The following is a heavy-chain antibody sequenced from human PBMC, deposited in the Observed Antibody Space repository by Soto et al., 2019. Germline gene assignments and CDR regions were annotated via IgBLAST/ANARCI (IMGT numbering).Heavy chain of an antibody. J-gene: IGHJ3*02. CDR2: IYTGGST. D-gene: IGHD6-19*01. V-gene: IGHV3-66*01. CDR3: ARAGGWYIGDAFDI. CDR1: GFTVSSNY. Sequence: GGSLRLSCAASGFTVSSNYMNWVRQAPGKGLEWVSVIYTGGSTYYADSVKGRFTISRDNSKNTLYLQMNSLRAEGTAVYYCARAGGWYIGDAFDIWGQGTMVTVS.